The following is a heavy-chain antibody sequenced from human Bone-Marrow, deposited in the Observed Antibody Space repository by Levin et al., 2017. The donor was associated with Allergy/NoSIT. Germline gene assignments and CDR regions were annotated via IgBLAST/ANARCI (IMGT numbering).Heavy chain of an antibody. V-gene: IGHV3-30*18. CDR1: GFTFSNYG. Sequence: GESLKISCAASGFTFSNYGMQWVRQAPGKGLEWVVVISYEGGFTIYADSVKGRFTISRDNSKSTVYLEMNSLRVEDTAVYYCAKEATARSSGWYFDLWGRGTLVSVSS. J-gene: IGHJ2*01. D-gene: IGHD1-26*01. CDR2: ISYEGGFT. CDR3: AKEATARSSGWYFDL.